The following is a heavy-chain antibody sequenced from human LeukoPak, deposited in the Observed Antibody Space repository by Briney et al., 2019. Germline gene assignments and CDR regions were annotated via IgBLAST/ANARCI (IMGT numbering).Heavy chain of an antibody. CDR3: ARDQDSSGLDY. CDR2: ISYDGSNK. V-gene: IGHV3-30-3*01. Sequence: PGGSLRLSCAASGFIFSDYNMNWVRQAPGKGLEWVAVISYDGSNKYYADSVKGRFTISRDNSKNTLYLQMNSLRAEDTAVYYCARDQDSSGLDYWGQGTLVTVSS. CDR1: GFIFSDYN. D-gene: IGHD6-19*01. J-gene: IGHJ4*02.